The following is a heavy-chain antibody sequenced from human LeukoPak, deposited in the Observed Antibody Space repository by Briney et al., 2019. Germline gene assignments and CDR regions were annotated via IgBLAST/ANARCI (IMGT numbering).Heavy chain of an antibody. Sequence: PSETLSLTCAVYGGSFSGYYWSWIRQPPGKGLEWIGEINHSGSTNYNPSLKSRVTISVDTSKNQFSLKLSSVTAADMAVYYCARAGDCTNGVCYSADYWGQGTLVTVSS. CDR3: ARAGDCTNGVCYSADY. V-gene: IGHV4-34*01. J-gene: IGHJ4*02. CDR2: INHSGST. D-gene: IGHD2-8*01. CDR1: GGSFSGYY.